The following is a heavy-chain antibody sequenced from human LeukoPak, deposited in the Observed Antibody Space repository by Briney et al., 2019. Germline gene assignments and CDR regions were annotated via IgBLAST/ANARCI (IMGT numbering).Heavy chain of an antibody. CDR1: GFTFSSYS. Sequence: GGSLRLSCAASGFTFSSYSMNWVRQAPGKGLEWVSYISSSSSYIYYADSVKGRFTISRDNAKNSLYLQMNSLRAEDTAVYYCAGHYDILTGYPRWFDPWGQGTLVTVSS. CDR2: ISSSSSYI. J-gene: IGHJ5*02. D-gene: IGHD3-9*01. V-gene: IGHV3-21*01. CDR3: AGHYDILTGYPRWFDP.